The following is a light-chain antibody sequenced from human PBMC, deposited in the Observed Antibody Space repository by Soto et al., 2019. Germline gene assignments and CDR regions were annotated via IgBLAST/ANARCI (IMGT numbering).Light chain of an antibody. V-gene: IGKV3-15*01. CDR3: QQYGSLVPGLT. J-gene: IGKJ4*01. Sequence: IVLTQSPATLSVSPGERATLSCRASQSVSSLLAWYQQKPRQAPRLLIYDTSTRATGIPARFSGSGSGTDFTLTISSLQSEDFAVYYCQQYGSLVPGLTFGGGTKVEIK. CDR1: QSVSSL. CDR2: DTS.